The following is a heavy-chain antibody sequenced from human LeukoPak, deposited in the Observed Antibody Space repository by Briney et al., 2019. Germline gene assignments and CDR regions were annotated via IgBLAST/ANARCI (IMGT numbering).Heavy chain of an antibody. CDR2: IDWDDDK. CDR3: ARIAVGEGGFDY. V-gene: IGHV2-70*04. J-gene: IGHJ4*02. CDR1: GFSLSTSGMR. Sequence: SGPTLVNPTQTLTLTCTFSGFSLSTSGMRVSWIRQPPGKALEWLARIDWDDDKFYSTSLKTRLTISKDTSKNQVVLTMTNMDPVDTATYYCARIAVGEGGFDYWGQGTLVTVSS. D-gene: IGHD3-10*01.